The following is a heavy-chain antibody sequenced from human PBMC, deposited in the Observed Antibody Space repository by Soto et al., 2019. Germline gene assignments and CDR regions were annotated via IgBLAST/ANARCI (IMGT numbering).Heavy chain of an antibody. Sequence: QVQLVQSGAEVKKPGASVKVSCKASGYAFTSYGISWVRQAPGQGLEWMGWISVYNGNTNYAQKLQGRVTMTTDTATVSDCTGLRSVRSEVTAVYYFARAPKGKGTVVTRYAFDTSGQEQMLTLSS. CDR2: ISVYNGNT. CDR3: ARAPKGKGTVVTRYAFDT. D-gene: IGHD2-21*02. V-gene: IGHV1-18*04. CDR1: GYAFTSYG. J-gene: IGHJ3*02.